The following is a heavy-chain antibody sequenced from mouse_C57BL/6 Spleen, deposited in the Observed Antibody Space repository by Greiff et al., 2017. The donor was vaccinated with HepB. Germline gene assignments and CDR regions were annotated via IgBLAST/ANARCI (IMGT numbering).Heavy chain of an antibody. D-gene: IGHD2-5*01. Sequence: EVKLVESGGGLVKPGGSLKLSCAASGFTFSSYAMSWVRQTPEKRLEWVATISDGGSYTYYPDNVKGRFTISRDNAKNNLYLQLSHLKSEDTAMYYCARDGASNFLAYWGQGTLVTVSA. CDR1: GFTFSSYA. CDR3: ARDGASNFLAY. J-gene: IGHJ3*01. CDR2: ISDGGSYT. V-gene: IGHV5-4*01.